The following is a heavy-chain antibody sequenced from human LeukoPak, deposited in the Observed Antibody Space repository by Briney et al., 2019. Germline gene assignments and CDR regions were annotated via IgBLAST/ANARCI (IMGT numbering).Heavy chain of an antibody. CDR1: GGSIGSNY. CDR2: IDYSGST. D-gene: IGHD1-26*01. J-gene: IGHJ4*02. V-gene: IGHV4-59*01. Sequence: SETLSLTCTVSGGSIGSNYWSWIRQPPGKGLEWIGRIDYSGSTKYNPALKNRVTISVDTSKNQFSLRLSSVTAADTAVYYCARGRDGSYGYWGQGTLVTVSS. CDR3: ARGRDGSYGY.